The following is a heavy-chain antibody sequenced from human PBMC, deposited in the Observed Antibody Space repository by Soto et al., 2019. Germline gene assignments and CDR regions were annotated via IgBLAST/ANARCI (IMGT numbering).Heavy chain of an antibody. V-gene: IGHV3-30*18. CDR2: ISYDGSNK. D-gene: IGHD6-19*01. J-gene: IGHJ6*02. Sequence: AGGSLRLSCAASGFTFSSYGMHWVRQAPGKGLEWVAVISYDGSNKYYADSVKGRFTISRDNSKNTLYLQMNSLRAEDTAVYYCAKDGQWLVYYYYYYGMDVWGQGTTVTVSS. CDR1: GFTFSSYG. CDR3: AKDGQWLVYYYYYYGMDV.